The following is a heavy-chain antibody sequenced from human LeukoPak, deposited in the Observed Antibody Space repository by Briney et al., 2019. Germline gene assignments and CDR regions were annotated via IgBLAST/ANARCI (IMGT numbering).Heavy chain of an antibody. CDR3: ARPNITSYYDSRGYDAFDV. CDR2: IYPDDSDT. D-gene: IGHD3-22*01. Sequence: GESLKISCKGSGYSFINYWIGWVRQMPGKGLEWMGIIYPDDSDTRYSPSFQGQVTISADKSVSIAYLQWSSLKASDTAMYYCARPNITSYYDSRGYDAFDVWGQGTMVIVSS. V-gene: IGHV5-51*01. CDR1: GYSFINYW. J-gene: IGHJ3*01.